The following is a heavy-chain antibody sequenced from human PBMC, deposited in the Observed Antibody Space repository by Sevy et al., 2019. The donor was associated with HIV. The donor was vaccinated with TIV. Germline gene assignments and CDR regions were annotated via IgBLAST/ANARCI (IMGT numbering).Heavy chain of an antibody. V-gene: IGHV3-66*01. CDR3: ARVEVDYYDSSGYYFDY. D-gene: IGHD3-22*01. Sequence: GGSLRLSCAASGFTVSSNYMSWVRQAPGKGLEWVSVIYSGGSTYYADSVKGRFTNSRDNSKNTLYLQMNSLRAEDTAVYYCARVEVDYYDSSGYYFDYWGQGTLVTVSS. CDR2: IYSGGST. J-gene: IGHJ4*02. CDR1: GFTVSSNY.